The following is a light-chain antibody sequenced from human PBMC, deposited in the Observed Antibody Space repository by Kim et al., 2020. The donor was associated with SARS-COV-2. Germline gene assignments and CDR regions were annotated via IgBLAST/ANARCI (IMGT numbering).Light chain of an antibody. CDR1: QNINVY. V-gene: IGKV1-39*01. CDR3: QQSYYTPLA. Sequence: ASVGDRVTITYRASQNINVYLKWDQPEPGKAPNLLIYSASNLHSGVPSRFTGRGSGTGFTLTINRLQPEDFVFYYCQQSYYTPLAFGGGAKVDIK. J-gene: IGKJ4*01. CDR2: SAS.